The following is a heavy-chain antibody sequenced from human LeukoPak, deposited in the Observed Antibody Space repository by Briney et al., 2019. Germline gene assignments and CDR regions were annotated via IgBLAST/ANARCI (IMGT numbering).Heavy chain of an antibody. J-gene: IGHJ4*02. CDR1: GGTFSSYA. CDR2: IIPIFGTA. Sequence: GASVKVSCKASGGTFSSYAISWVRQAPGQGLEWMGGIIPIFGTANYAQKFQGRVTITADKSTSTAYMELSSLRSEDTAVYYCARAYLLGYYSYGPSFDYWGQGTLVTVSS. V-gene: IGHV1-69*06. D-gene: IGHD5-18*01. CDR3: ARAYLLGYYSYGPSFDY.